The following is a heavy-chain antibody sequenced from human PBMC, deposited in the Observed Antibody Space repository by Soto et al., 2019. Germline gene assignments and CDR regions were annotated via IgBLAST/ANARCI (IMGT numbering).Heavy chain of an antibody. J-gene: IGHJ4*02. CDR3: ARDHEGDQLLFDY. V-gene: IGHV3-21*01. D-gene: IGHD2-2*01. Sequence: GGSLRLSCAASGFTFSSYSMNWVRQAPGKGLEWVSSISSSSSYIYYADSVKGRFTISRDNAKNSLYLQMNSLRAEDTAVYYCARDHEGDQLLFDYWGQGTLVTVSS. CDR2: ISSSSSYI. CDR1: GFTFSSYS.